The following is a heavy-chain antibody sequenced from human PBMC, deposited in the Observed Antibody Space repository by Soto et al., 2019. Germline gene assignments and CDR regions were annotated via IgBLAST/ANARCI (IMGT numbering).Heavy chain of an antibody. CDR1: GASVINDY. CDR3: VRQVGATGSYSYAV. V-gene: IGHV4-59*02. CDR2: VYDSGST. Sequence: PSETLSLTCTVTGASVINDYWNWIRQPPGKGLEWIGFVYDSGSTSYNSSPKSRLTISVDTSKNQFSLKLSSVTAADTAVYYCVRQVGATGSYSYAVWGQGTMVTVSS. J-gene: IGHJ3*01. D-gene: IGHD1-26*01.